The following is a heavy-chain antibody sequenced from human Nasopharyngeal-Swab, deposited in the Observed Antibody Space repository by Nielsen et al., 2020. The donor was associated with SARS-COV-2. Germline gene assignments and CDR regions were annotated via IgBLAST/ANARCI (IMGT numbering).Heavy chain of an antibody. CDR1: GYTLTELS. CDR3: ATDYIVATPNHYYYYGMDV. Sequence: ASVKVSCKVSGYTLTELSMHWVRQAPGKGLEWMGGFDPEDGETIYAQKFQGRVTMTEDTSTDTAYMELSSLRSEDTAVYYCATDYIVATPNHYYYYGMDVWGQGTTVTVSS. J-gene: IGHJ6*02. D-gene: IGHD5-12*01. CDR2: FDPEDGET. V-gene: IGHV1-24*01.